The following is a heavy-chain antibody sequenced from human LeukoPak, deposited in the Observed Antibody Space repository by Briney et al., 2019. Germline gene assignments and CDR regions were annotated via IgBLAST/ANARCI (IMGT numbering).Heavy chain of an antibody. D-gene: IGHD2-2*01. J-gene: IGHJ4*02. CDR1: GFTFASYT. CDR3: AKLGRYQLPLDDY. CDR2: IRGSDASP. Sequence: GGSLRLSCAASGFTFASYTMSWVRQAPGKGLEWVSDIRGSDASPYYADSVKGRLTISRDNSKNTMYLQMNSLRAEDTAVYYCAKLGRYQLPLDDYWGQGTLVTVSS. V-gene: IGHV3-23*01.